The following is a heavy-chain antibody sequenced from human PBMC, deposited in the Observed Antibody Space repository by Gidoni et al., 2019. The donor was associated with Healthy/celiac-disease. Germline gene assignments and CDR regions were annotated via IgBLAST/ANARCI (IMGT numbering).Heavy chain of an antibody. Sequence: EVQLVASGGGLVKPGGSLRLSRAASGFTFSGYSMNWVRQAPGKGLAWVSSISSRSSYIYYADSVEGRFTISRDNAKNSLYLQMNSLRAEDTAVYYCARVRRDYSSSMPDYWGQGTLVTVSS. J-gene: IGHJ4*02. D-gene: IGHD6-6*01. CDR1: GFTFSGYS. V-gene: IGHV3-21*01. CDR2: ISSRSSYI. CDR3: ARVRRDYSSSMPDY.